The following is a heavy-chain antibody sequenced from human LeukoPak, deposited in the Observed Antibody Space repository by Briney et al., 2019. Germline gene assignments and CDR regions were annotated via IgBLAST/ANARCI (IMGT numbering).Heavy chain of an antibody. D-gene: IGHD3-10*01. CDR3: ARRLIGRGSGIYGPFKY. CDR2: IKQDGSEE. Sequence: GGSLRLSCAASGFTFSSYWMTWVRQAPGKGLEWVANIKQDGSEEYYVDSVKGRFTISRGNAKNSLYLQLNSLRAEDTAVYYCARRLIGRGSGIYGPFKYWGQGTLVTVSS. CDR1: GFTFSSYW. J-gene: IGHJ4*02. V-gene: IGHV3-7*01.